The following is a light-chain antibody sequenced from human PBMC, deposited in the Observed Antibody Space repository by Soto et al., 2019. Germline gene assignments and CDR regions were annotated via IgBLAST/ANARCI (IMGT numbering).Light chain of an antibody. V-gene: IGKV1-5*03. CDR3: QQYNGYRWT. CDR2: KAS. CDR1: LSISNW. Sequence: DIQMTQSPSILSASVGDRVTITCRASLSISNWLAWYQQKPGKAPKILIYKASTLESGVPSRFSGSGSGTEFTLTIRSLQPDDSATYYCQQYNGYRWTFGQGTKVEIK. J-gene: IGKJ1*01.